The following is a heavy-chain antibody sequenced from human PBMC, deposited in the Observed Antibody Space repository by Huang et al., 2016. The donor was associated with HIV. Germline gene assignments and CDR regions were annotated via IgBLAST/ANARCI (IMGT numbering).Heavy chain of an antibody. J-gene: IGHJ4*02. V-gene: IGHV3-30*18. D-gene: IGHD6-19*01. Sequence: QVQLVESGGGVVQPGRSLRLSCAASGFIFSSYGMHWVRQAPGNGLVGVAFISNDGRTKYYADSVKGRSTITRDNSKTAVYVQMNSLRSEDTAVYYCAKDHVAAVAGRRGWGFDYWGQGTLVTVSS. CDR2: ISNDGRTK. CDR3: AKDHVAAVAGRRGWGFDY. CDR1: GFIFSSYG.